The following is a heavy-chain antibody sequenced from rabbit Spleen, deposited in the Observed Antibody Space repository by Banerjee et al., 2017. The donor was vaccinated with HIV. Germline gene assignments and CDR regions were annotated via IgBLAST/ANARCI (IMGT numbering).Heavy chain of an antibody. Sequence: QEQLEESGGDVVKPGASLTLTCTASGFSFSSGYMCWVRQAPGKGPERIACIAGSSSGFTYSATWAKGRFTCSKTSSTTVTLQMTSLTVADTATYFCARDTSSSFSSYGMDLWGPGTLVTVS. V-gene: IGHV1S45*01. CDR2: IAGSSSGFT. J-gene: IGHJ6*01. D-gene: IGHD1-1*01. CDR3: ARDTSSSFSSYGMDL. CDR1: GFSFSSGY.